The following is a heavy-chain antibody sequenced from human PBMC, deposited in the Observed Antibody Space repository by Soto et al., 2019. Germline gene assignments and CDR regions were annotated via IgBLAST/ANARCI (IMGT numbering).Heavy chain of an antibody. V-gene: IGHV4-59*08. CDR1: GGSISSYY. D-gene: IGHD6-13*01. J-gene: IGHJ4*02. CDR2: IYYSGST. Sequence: QVQLQESGPGLVKPSETLSLTCTVSGGSISSYYWSCLRQPPGKGLEWIGYIYYSGSTNYNPSLTGRVTISVDTSKNQFSLKLSSVTAADTAVYYCARQQLVLFGEFDYWGQGPLVTVSS. CDR3: ARQQLVLFGEFDY.